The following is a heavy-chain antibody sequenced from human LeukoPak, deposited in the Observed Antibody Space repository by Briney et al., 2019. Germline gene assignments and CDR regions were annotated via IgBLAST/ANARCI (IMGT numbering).Heavy chain of an antibody. CDR1: GGTFSSYA. CDR2: IIPIFGTA. V-gene: IGHV1-69*13. Sequence: GASVKVSCKASGGTFSSYAISWVRQAPGQGLEWMGGIIPIFGTANCAQKFQGRVTITADESTSTVYMELSSLRSEDTAVYYCARDEGGDFWSGYYGDWGQGTLVTVSS. D-gene: IGHD3-3*01. J-gene: IGHJ4*02. CDR3: ARDEGGDFWSGYYGD.